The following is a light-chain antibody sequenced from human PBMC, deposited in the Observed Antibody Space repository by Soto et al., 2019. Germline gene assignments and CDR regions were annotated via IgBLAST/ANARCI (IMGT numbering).Light chain of an antibody. CDR1: QSVNAN. CDR3: QQYNTWLWT. V-gene: IGKV3-15*01. J-gene: IGKJ1*01. CDR2: GAS. Sequence: EVVMTQSPATLSVSPGERATLSCRASQSVNANLAWYQQKPGQAPRLLIHGASNRATGIPARFSDSGFGTEFILTISSLQSEDFAVYYCQQYNTWLWTFGQGTKVEI.